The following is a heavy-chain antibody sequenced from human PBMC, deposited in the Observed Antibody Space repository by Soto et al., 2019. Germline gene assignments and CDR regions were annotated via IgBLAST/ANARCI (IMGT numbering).Heavy chain of an antibody. J-gene: IGHJ4*02. CDR1: GGSISSYY. V-gene: IGHV4-59*01. CDR2: IYYSGST. Sequence: PSETLSLTCTVSGGSISSYYWTWIRQPPGKVLEWIAYIYYSGSTNYNPSLKSRVTISVDTSKNQFSLKLSSVTAADTAVYYCARAGSWKLYFDNWGQGTLVTVS. CDR3: ARAGSWKLYFDN. D-gene: IGHD1-1*01.